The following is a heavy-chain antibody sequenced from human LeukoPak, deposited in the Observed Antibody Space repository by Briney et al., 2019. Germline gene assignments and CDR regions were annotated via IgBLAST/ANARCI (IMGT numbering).Heavy chain of an antibody. V-gene: IGHV4-59*01. CDR3: ARAKYYYDSSSIDYFDY. J-gene: IGHJ4*02. D-gene: IGHD3-22*01. CDR2: IYYSGST. Sequence: SETLSLTCTVSGGSISSNYWSWIRQPPGKGLEWIGYIYYSGSTNYNPSLKSRVTISVDTSKNQFSLKLSSVTAADTAVYYCARAKYYYDSSSIDYFDYWGQGTLVTVSS. CDR1: GGSISSNY.